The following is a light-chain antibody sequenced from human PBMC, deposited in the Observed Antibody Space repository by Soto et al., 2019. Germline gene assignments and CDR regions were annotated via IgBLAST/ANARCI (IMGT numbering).Light chain of an antibody. CDR3: QQYKSDPYN. J-gene: IGKJ2*01. Sequence: DIQMTQSPSTLSASVGDRVTITCRASQSISSWLAWYQQKPGKAPKLLIYDGSNLKSGVPSRFSGSGSGTEFTLTIRSLQPDDFASYYCQQYKSDPYNFGQGTKLEIK. CDR1: QSISSW. V-gene: IGKV1-5*01. CDR2: DGS.